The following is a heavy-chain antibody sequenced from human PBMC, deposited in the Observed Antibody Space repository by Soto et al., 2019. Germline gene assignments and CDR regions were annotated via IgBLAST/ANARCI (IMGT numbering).Heavy chain of an antibody. D-gene: IGHD5-12*01. CDR1: GGTFSTYD. J-gene: IGHJ4*02. Sequence: QVQLVQSGAEVKKPGSSVKVSCKASGGTFSTYDICWVRQAPGQGLEWMGGIIALFGTANYAQKFQGRVTIIADESTRTAYMELRRLRSEDTAVYYCAINEGTDGYKFAYWGQGTLVTVSS. CDR2: IIALFGTA. V-gene: IGHV1-69*01. CDR3: AINEGTDGYKFAY.